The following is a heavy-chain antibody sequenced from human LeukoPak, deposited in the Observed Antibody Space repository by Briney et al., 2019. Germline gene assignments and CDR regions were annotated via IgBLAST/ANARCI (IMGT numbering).Heavy chain of an antibody. CDR1: GFTFDDYA. CDR3: ARVIALAGGRLIYFDY. V-gene: IGHV3-9*01. CDR2: ISWNSGSI. J-gene: IGHJ4*02. D-gene: IGHD6-13*01. Sequence: GGSLRLSCAASGFTFDDYAMHWVRQAPGKGLEWVSGISWNSGSIGYADSVKGRFTISRDNAKNSLHLQMNSLRVEDTALYYCARVIALAGGRLIYFDYWGQGTLVTVSS.